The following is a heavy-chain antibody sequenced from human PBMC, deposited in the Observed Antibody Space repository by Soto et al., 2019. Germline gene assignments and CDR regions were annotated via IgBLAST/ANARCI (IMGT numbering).Heavy chain of an antibody. CDR3: ARAPGGSGYSSSDW. Sequence: GGSLRLSCAASGFTFSNYAMTWVRQAPGKGLEWVSSVGGDASLIYDANSVKGRFTISRDNSENTVFLQMNSLRAEDTAVYYCARAPGGSGYSSSDWWGQGTLVTVSS. V-gene: IGHV3-23*01. J-gene: IGHJ4*02. CDR1: GFTFSNYA. D-gene: IGHD3-22*01. CDR2: VGGDASLI.